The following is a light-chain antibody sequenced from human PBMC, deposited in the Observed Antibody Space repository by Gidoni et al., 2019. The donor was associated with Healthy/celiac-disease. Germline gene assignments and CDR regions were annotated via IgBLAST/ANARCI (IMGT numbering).Light chain of an antibody. Sequence: SYELTQPPSVSVSPGQPASITCSGDKLGNKYACWYQQKPGQSPVLVIYLDTKRPSGIPERFSGSNSGNTATLTISGTQAMDEADYYCQAWDSSTVVFGGGTKLTVL. CDR3: QAWDSSTVV. J-gene: IGLJ2*01. V-gene: IGLV3-1*01. CDR1: KLGNKY. CDR2: LDT.